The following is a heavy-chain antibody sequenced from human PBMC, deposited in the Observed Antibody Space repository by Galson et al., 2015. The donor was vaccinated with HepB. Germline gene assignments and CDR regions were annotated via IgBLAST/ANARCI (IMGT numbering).Heavy chain of an antibody. CDR1: GFSLSTTGMC. V-gene: IGHV2-70*01. CDR3: ARTYFDFRSGYREPYYVMDI. D-gene: IGHD3-3*01. J-gene: IGHJ6*02. Sequence: PALVTPTQTLTLTCTFSGFSLSTTGMCVSWIRQPPGKALEWLALIHWDDDKYYSTSLKTRLTISKDTSKKQVVLTMTKMDPVDTATYYCARTYFDFRSGYREPYYVMDIWGQGTTVTVS. CDR2: IHWDDDK.